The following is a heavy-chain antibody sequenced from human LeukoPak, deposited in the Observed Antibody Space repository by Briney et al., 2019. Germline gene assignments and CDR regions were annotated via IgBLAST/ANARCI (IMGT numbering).Heavy chain of an antibody. Sequence: AETLSLTCAVYGGSFSGYYWSWIRQPPGKWLEWIGEINHSGSTNYNPSLKSRVTISVDTSKNQFSLKLSSVTAADTAVYYCARVSGHGNDYWGQGTLVTVSS. CDR2: INHSGST. D-gene: IGHD3-3*01. CDR1: GGSFSGYY. V-gene: IGHV4-34*01. J-gene: IGHJ4*02. CDR3: ARVSGHGNDY.